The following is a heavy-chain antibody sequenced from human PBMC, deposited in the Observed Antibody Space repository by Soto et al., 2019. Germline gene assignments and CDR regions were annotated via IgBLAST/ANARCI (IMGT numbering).Heavy chain of an antibody. J-gene: IGHJ3*02. CDR3: ATVPLIAVAGTGGAFDI. V-gene: IGHV1-24*01. CDR1: GYTLTELS. D-gene: IGHD6-19*01. CDR2: FDPEDGET. Sequence: ASVKASCKVSGYTLTELSMHWVRQAPGKGLEWMGGFDPEDGETIYAQKFQGRVTMTEDTSTDTAYMELSSLRSEDTAVYYCATVPLIAVAGTGGAFDIWGQGTMVTVSS.